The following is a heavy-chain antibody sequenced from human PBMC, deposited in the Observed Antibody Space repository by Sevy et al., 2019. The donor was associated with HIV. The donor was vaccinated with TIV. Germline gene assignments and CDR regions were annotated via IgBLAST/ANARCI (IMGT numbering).Heavy chain of an antibody. CDR3: ARTPMVRGISTIFDI. J-gene: IGHJ3*02. Sequence: SETLSLTCTVSGDSVSGSYYWGWIRQSPGKGLEWIGSIWYGGNTYYNPSLKSRVSISIHTSKKQFSLRLSSVTAADTAVYYCARTPMVRGISTIFDIWGQGTKVTVSS. CDR2: IWYGGNT. CDR1: GDSVSGSYY. V-gene: IGHV4-38-2*02. D-gene: IGHD3-10*01.